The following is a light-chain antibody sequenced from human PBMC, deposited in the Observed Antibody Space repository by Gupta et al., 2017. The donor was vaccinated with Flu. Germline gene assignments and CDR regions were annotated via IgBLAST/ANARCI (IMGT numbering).Light chain of an antibody. CDR2: GNS. V-gene: IGLV1-40*01. CDR3: QSYDSSLSGSKV. Sequence: QSVLTQPPSVSGAPGQRVTSSCTGSSSNIGAGYDVHWYQQLPGTAPKLLIYGNSNRPSGVPARSSGSKSGTSASLAITVLQAEDEADYYCQSYDSSLSGSKVFGGGTKLTVL. CDR1: SSNIGAGYD. J-gene: IGLJ2*01.